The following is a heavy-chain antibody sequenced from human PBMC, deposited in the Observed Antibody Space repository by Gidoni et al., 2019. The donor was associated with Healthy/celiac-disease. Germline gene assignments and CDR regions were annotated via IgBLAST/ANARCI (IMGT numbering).Heavy chain of an antibody. CDR2: IIPIFGTA. Sequence: QVQLVQSGAEVKKPGSSVHVSFKASGGPFSISAISWVRQAPGQGLEWMGGIIPIFGTANYAQKFQGRVTITADESTSTAYMELSSLRSEDTAVYYCARGRPYERDGYNLIPFYWGQGTLVTVSS. CDR3: ARGRPYERDGYNLIPFY. D-gene: IGHD5-12*01. CDR1: GGPFSISA. V-gene: IGHV1-69*01. J-gene: IGHJ4*02.